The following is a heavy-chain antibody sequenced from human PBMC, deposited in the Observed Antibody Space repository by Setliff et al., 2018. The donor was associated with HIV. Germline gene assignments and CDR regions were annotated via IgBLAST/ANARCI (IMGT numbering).Heavy chain of an antibody. D-gene: IGHD3-22*01. V-gene: IGHV4-39*07. Sequence: SETLSLTCTVSGGSITSSSYYWGWIRQPPGKGLEWIGSIYYSGSTYYNPSLQSRVTISKDTSKNQFSLKLSSVTAADTAVYYCARYRDSSAYYATSPPHWFDPWGQGTLVTVSS. J-gene: IGHJ5*02. CDR1: GGSITSSSYY. CDR2: IYYSGST. CDR3: ARYRDSSAYYATSPPHWFDP.